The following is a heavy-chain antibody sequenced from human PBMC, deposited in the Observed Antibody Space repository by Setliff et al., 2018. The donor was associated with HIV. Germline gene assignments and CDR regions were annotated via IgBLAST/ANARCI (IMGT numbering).Heavy chain of an antibody. CDR2: ITHSGST. CDR3: ARGKLWPDY. V-gene: IGHV4-34*01. D-gene: IGHD3-10*01. CDR1: GGSFSDYY. Sequence: SETLSLTCAVYGGSFSDYYWSWVRQPPGKGLEWIGEITHSGSTNYSPSLQSRVTISLDTSKNQFPLKLTSVTAADTAVYYCARGKLWPDYWGQGTLVTVSS. J-gene: IGHJ4*02.